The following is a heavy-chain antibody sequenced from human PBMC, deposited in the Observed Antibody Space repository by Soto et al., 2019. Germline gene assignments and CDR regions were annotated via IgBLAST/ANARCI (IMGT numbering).Heavy chain of an antibody. V-gene: IGHV3-21*01. CDR2: ISSSSSYI. CDR3: AREGFPGVLDSGYYYGMDV. CDR1: GFTFSSYS. J-gene: IGHJ6*02. D-gene: IGHD7-27*01. Sequence: GGSLRLSCAASGFTFSSYSMNWVRQAPGKGLEWVSSISSSSSYIYYADSVKGRFTISRDNAKNSLYLQMNSLRAEDTAVYYCAREGFPGVLDSGYYYGMDVWGQGTTVTVSS.